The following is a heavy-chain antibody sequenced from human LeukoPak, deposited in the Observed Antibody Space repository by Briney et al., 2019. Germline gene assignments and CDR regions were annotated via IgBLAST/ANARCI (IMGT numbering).Heavy chain of an antibody. J-gene: IGHJ4*02. CDR2: IYYSGST. CDR1: GGSISSYY. Sequence: PSETLSLTCTVSGGSISSYYWSWMRQPPGKGLEWIGYIYYSGSTNYNPSLKSRVTISVDSSKNQFSLKLSSVTAADTAVYYCARCGGGGDCPYWGQGTLVTVSS. V-gene: IGHV4-59*01. D-gene: IGHD2-21*01. CDR3: ARCGGGGDCPY.